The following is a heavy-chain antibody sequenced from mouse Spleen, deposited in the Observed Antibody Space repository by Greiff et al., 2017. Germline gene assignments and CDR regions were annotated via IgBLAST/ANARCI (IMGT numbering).Heavy chain of an antibody. V-gene: IGHV1-76*01. J-gene: IGHJ2*01. CDR2: IYPGSGNT. Sequence: QVQLQQSGAELVRPGASVKLSCKASGYTFTDYYINWVKQRPGQGLEWIARIYPGSGNTYYNEKFKGKATLTAEKSSSTAYMQLSSLTSEDSAVYFCARWGTGNGYWGQGTTLTVSS. CDR1: GYTFTDYY. CDR3: ARWGTGNGY. D-gene: IGHD4-1*01.